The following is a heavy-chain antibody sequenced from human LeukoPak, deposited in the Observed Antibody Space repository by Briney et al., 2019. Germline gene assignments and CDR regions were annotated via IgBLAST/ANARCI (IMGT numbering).Heavy chain of an antibody. CDR2: ISSSGSTI. CDR1: GFTFSSYW. CDR3: ASLWPYRRPDY. J-gene: IGHJ4*02. Sequence: PGGSLRLSCAASGFTFSSYWMSWVRQAPGKGLEWVSYISSSGSTIYYADSVKGRFTISRDNAKNSLYLQMNSLRAEDTAVYYCASLWPYRRPDYWGQGTLVTVSS. V-gene: IGHV3-48*04. D-gene: IGHD2-2*01.